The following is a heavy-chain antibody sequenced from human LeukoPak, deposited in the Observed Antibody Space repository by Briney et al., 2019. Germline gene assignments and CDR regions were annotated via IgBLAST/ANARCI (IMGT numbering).Heavy chain of an antibody. D-gene: IGHD6-6*01. J-gene: IGHJ4*02. CDR1: GGTFSSYA. Sequence: SVKVSCKASGGTFSSYAISWVRQAPGQGLEWMGGIIPIFGTANYAQKFQGRVTMTRDMSTSTVYMELSSLRSEDTAVYYCARDSYYSSSSLGFDYWGQGTLVTVSS. CDR2: IIPIFGTA. CDR3: ARDSYYSSSSLGFDY. V-gene: IGHV1-69*05.